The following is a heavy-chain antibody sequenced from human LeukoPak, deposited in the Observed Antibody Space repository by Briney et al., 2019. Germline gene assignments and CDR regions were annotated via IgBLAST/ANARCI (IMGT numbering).Heavy chain of an antibody. CDR2: ISYDGNNK. Sequence: PGGSLRLSCVASGVTFSNYGMHWVRQAPGKGLQWVAVISYDGNNKYYGDSVRGRFTISRDNSKNTLYLQMNSLRAEDTAVYYCAKRGAEVGATVAPGDYWGQGTLVTVSS. D-gene: IGHD1-26*01. CDR1: GVTFSNYG. CDR3: AKRGAEVGATVAPGDY. J-gene: IGHJ4*02. V-gene: IGHV3-30*18.